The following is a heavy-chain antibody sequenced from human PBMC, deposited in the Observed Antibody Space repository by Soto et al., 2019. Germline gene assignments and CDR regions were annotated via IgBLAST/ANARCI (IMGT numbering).Heavy chain of an antibody. Sequence: GGSLRLSCEVSGFNFGNFGMHWVRQAPGKGLEWVTVISNDEKIKQDSVGGRFAVPRDNARNTLYLQLNSLRDEDTAIYYCARGDRGVLDYWGRGTLVTVSS. CDR1: GFNFGNFG. CDR2: ISNDEKIK. CDR3: ARGDRGVLDY. J-gene: IGHJ4*02. D-gene: IGHD6-6*01. V-gene: IGHV3-33*01.